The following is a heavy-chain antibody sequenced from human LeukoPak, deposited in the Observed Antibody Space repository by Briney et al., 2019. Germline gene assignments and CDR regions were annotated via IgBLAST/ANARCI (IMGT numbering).Heavy chain of an antibody. CDR3: ASGGYCSSTSCYGLDAFDI. Sequence: SETLSLTCTVSGGSISSYYWSWIRQPAVKGLEWIGRIYTSGSTNYNPSLKSRVTMSVDTSKNQFSLKLSSVTAADTAVYYCASGGYCSSTSCYGLDAFDIWGQGTMVTVSS. CDR1: GGSISSYY. CDR2: IYTSGST. J-gene: IGHJ3*02. D-gene: IGHD2-2*01. V-gene: IGHV4-4*07.